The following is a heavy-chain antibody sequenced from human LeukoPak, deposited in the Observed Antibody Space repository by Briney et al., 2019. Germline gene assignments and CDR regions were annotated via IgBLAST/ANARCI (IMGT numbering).Heavy chain of an antibody. CDR3: ARRLRIDAFGI. D-gene: IGHD4-17*01. V-gene: IGHV3-21*01. Sequence: GGSLRLSCATSGFTFSSYSMNWVRQAPGKGLEWVSSISSSSSYIYYADSVKGRFTISRDNAKNSLYLQMNSLRAEDTAVYYCARRLRIDAFGIWGQGTMVTVSS. J-gene: IGHJ3*02. CDR1: GFTFSSYS. CDR2: ISSSSSYI.